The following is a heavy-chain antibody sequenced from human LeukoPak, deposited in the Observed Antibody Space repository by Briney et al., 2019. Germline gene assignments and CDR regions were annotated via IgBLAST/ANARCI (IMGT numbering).Heavy chain of an antibody. CDR1: GFIVSDTY. J-gene: IGHJ4*02. CDR3: TRGGGAFCGNDCNRNFDY. D-gene: IGHD2-21*02. Sequence: GGSLRLSCAASGFIVSDTYMSWVRQAPGKGLEWVSVIYRGGDTYYTDSVKGRFTISRDTSRNTLYLQMNSLRAEDTAVYYCTRGGGAFCGNDCNRNFDYWGQGTLVTVSS. V-gene: IGHV3-53*01. CDR2: IYRGGDT.